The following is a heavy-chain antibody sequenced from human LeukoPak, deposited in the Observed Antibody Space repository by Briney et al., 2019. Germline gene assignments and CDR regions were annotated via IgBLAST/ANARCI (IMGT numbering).Heavy chain of an antibody. Sequence: ASVKISCKASGYTFNDNFMHWVQQAPGKGLEWMGGFDPEDGETIYAQKFQGRVTMTEDTSTDTAYMELSSLRSEDTAVYYCATVNPDRYSSTWPLLIVGWLTFDYWGQGTLVTVSS. D-gene: IGHD6-13*01. CDR2: FDPEDGET. CDR1: GYTFNDNF. V-gene: IGHV1-24*01. CDR3: ATVNPDRYSSTWPLLIVGWLTFDY. J-gene: IGHJ4*02.